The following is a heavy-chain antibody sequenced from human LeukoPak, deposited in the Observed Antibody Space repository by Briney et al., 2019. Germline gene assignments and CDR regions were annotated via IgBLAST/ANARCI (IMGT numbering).Heavy chain of an antibody. CDR3: ARTYNWRRAENLRAFDI. D-gene: IGHD1-20*01. V-gene: IGHV5-51*01. CDR1: GYSFTSYW. J-gene: IGHJ3*02. CDR2: IYPGDSDT. Sequence: PGESLKISCKVSGYSFTSYWIGWVRQMPGKGLEWMGIIYPGDSDTRYSPSFQGQVTISADKSISTAYLQWSSLKASDTAMYYCARTYNWRRAENLRAFDIWGQGTMVTVSS.